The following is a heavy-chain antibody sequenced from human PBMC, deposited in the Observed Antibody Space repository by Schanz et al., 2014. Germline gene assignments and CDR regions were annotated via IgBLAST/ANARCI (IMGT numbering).Heavy chain of an antibody. CDR2: ISAYTNNT. Sequence: VQLEQSGAEVKKPGSSVKVSCKASGGTFSSFGINWVRQAPGQGLEWMGWISAYTNNTNYAQKVQGRVTMTTDTSTGTAYMELRSLRSDDTAVYYCAREVGLYDRGWFDPWGQGTLVTVSS. V-gene: IGHV1-18*01. J-gene: IGHJ5*02. CDR1: GGTFSSFG. CDR3: AREVGLYDRGWFDP. D-gene: IGHD3-22*01.